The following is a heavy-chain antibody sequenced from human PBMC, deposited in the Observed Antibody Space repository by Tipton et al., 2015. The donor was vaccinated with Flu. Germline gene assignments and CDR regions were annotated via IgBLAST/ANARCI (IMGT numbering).Heavy chain of an antibody. V-gene: IGHV4-38-2*01. CDR1: GDSIGSNYF. CDR3: ARTAPGPIDY. CDR2: IYRSGTT. Sequence: TLSLTCSVSGDSIGSNYFWAWIRQPPGQGLEWIGNIYRSGTTYINPSLKSRVTLSVDRSENQFSLRLSSVTAADTAVYYCARTAPGPIDYWGQGTLVTVSS. J-gene: IGHJ4*02.